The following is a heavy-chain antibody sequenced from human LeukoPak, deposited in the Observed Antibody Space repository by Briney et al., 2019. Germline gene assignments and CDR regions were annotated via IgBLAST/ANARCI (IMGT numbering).Heavy chain of an antibody. V-gene: IGHV3-23*01. CDR1: GFIFSSYA. D-gene: IGHD3-22*01. Sequence: GGSLRLSCAASGFIFSSYATSWVRQAPGKGLEWVSVIGGSGISTYYADSVKGRFTISRDNSKNMLYLQMNSLRVEDTAIYYCAKVSVVAGRNAFDIWGQGTMVTVSS. J-gene: IGHJ3*02. CDR3: AKVSVVAGRNAFDI. CDR2: IGGSGIST.